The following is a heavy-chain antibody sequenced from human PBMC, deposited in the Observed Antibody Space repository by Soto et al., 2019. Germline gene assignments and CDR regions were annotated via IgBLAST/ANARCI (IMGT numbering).Heavy chain of an antibody. CDR3: ATHSAWSLNY. CDR2: IKQDGSEK. CDR1: GFIFSNYW. Sequence: GGSLRLSCAASGFIFSNYWMSWVRQSPGKGLEWVANIKQDGSEKYYMDSVRGRFTISRDNAKNSLYLQMNSLRAEDTAVYYCATHSAWSLNYWGLGTLVTVSS. J-gene: IGHJ4*02. V-gene: IGHV3-7*01. D-gene: IGHD3-22*01.